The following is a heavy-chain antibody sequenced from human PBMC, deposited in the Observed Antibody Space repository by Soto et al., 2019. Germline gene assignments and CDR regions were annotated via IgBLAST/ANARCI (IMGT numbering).Heavy chain of an antibody. V-gene: IGHV4-4*02. Sequence: SETLSRTCAVSGGSISSSNWWSWVRQPPGKGLEWIGEIYHSGSTNYNPSLKSRVTISVDKSKNEFSLKLSSLTAADTAVYYCARYLGYCSGLSCYWFDPWGQGTLVTVSS. CDR1: GGSISSSNW. CDR3: ARYLGYCSGLSCYWFDP. D-gene: IGHD2-15*01. J-gene: IGHJ5*02. CDR2: IYHSGST.